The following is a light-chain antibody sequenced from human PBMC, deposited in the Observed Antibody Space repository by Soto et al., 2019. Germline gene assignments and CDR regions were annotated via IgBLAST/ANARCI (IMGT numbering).Light chain of an antibody. Sequence: QSVLTQPASVSGSPGQSITISCTGSSSDVGGYNHVSWYQQHPGKAPKLMIYEVSNRPSGVSNRFSGSKSGNTASLTISGLQAEDEANYYCNSYTTLSNRVFGTGTKLTVL. CDR1: SSDVGGYNH. CDR2: EVS. V-gene: IGLV2-14*01. J-gene: IGLJ1*01. CDR3: NSYTTLSNRV.